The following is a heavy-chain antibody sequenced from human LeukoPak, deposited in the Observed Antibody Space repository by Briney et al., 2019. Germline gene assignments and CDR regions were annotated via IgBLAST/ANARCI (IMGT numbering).Heavy chain of an antibody. Sequence: PSETLSLTCAVYGGSFSGYYWSWIRQPPGKGLEWIGEINHSGSTNYNPSLKSRVTISVDTSKNQFSLKLSSVTAADTAVYYCARAKTHNYYGYSGSYYFDYWGQGTLVTVSS. V-gene: IGHV4-34*01. D-gene: IGHD3-22*01. CDR3: ARAKTHNYYGYSGSYYFDY. J-gene: IGHJ4*02. CDR1: GGSFSGYY. CDR2: INHSGST.